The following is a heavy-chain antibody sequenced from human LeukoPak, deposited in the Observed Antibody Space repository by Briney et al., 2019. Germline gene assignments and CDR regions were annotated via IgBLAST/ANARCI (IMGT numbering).Heavy chain of an antibody. Sequence: PSETLSLTCTVSGGSISSYYWSWIRQPPGKGLEWIGYIYYSGSTNYNPSLKSRVTISVDTSKNQFSLKLSSVTAADTAVYYCARDPPGQNAFDIWGQGTMVTVSS. CDR3: ARDPPGQNAFDI. CDR1: GGSISSYY. V-gene: IGHV4-59*01. CDR2: IYYSGST. J-gene: IGHJ3*02.